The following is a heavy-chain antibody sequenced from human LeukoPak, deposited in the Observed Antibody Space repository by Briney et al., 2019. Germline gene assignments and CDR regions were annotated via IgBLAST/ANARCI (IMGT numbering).Heavy chain of an antibody. J-gene: IGHJ4*02. CDR1: GYTFTGYY. D-gene: IGHD3-16*01. Sequence: ASVKVSCKASGYTFTGYYMHWVRQAPGQGLEWMGRINPNSGGTNYAQNFQGRVTMTRDTSINTIYMELSRLRSADTAVYYCARVDYGNNPTSFDYWGQGTLVTVSS. CDR2: INPNSGGT. V-gene: IGHV1-2*06. CDR3: ARVDYGNNPTSFDY.